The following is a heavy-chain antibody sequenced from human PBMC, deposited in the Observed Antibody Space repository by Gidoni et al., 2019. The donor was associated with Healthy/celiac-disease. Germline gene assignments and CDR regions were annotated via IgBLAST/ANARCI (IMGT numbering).Heavy chain of an antibody. CDR1: GGSISSYY. V-gene: IGHV4-4*07. D-gene: IGHD1-26*01. CDR2: IYTSGST. J-gene: IGHJ6*03. CDR3: ARGQWELRPSLAGSYYYYYMDV. Sequence: QVQLQESGPGLVKPSETLSLTCTVSGGSISSYYWSWLRQPAGKGLEWIGRIYTSGSTNYNPSLKSRVTMSVDTSKNQFSLKLSSVTAADTAVYYCARGQWELRPSLAGSYYYYYMDVWGKGTTVTVSS.